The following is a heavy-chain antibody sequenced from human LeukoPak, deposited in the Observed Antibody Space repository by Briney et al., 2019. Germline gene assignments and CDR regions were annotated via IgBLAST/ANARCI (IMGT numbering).Heavy chain of an antibody. CDR1: GGSISSYY. J-gene: IGHJ5*02. CDR2: IYTGGST. D-gene: IGHD6-19*01. Sequence: SETLSLTCTVSGGSISSYYWSWIRQPAGKGLEWIGRIYTGGSTNYNPSLKSRVTMSVDTSKNQFSLKLSSVTAADTAVYYCAREPVAVAGIPTWFDPWGQGTLVTVSS. CDR3: AREPVAVAGIPTWFDP. V-gene: IGHV4-4*07.